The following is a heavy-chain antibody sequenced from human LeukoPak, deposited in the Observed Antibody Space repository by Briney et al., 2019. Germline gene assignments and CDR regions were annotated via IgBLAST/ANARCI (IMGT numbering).Heavy chain of an antibody. CDR1: GGSISSYY. J-gene: IGHJ3*02. CDR2: IYDSGNT. D-gene: IGHD3-22*01. Sequence: SETLSPTCTVSGGSISSYYWSWIRQPPGKGLEWIGYIYDSGNTNYNPSLKSRVTISVDTSKNQFSLKLSSVTAADTAVYYCACPSSYDSGGYDVFDIWGQGTMVTVSS. V-gene: IGHV4-59*08. CDR3: ACPSSYDSGGYDVFDI.